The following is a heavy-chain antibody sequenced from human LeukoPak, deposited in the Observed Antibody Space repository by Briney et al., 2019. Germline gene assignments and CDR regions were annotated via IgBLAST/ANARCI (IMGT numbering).Heavy chain of an antibody. CDR1: GFTFSSYW. J-gene: IGHJ6*02. CDR2: ISGGGTST. D-gene: IGHD2-21*02. CDR3: VHCGGDCYPCCGMDV. Sequence: GGSLRLSCVVSGFTFSSYWMTWVRQAPGKGLQWVSVISGGGTSTYYADSVKGRFTISRGNSRNTLYLQINSLRAEDTAIYYCVHCGGDCYPCCGMDVWGQGTTVTVSS. V-gene: IGHV3-23*01.